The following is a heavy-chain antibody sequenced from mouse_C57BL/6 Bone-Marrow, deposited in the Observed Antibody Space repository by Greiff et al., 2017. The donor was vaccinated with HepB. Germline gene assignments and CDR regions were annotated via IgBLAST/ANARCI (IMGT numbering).Heavy chain of an antibody. CDR2: IWRGGST. Sequence: VQLQQSGPGLVQPSQSLSITCTVSGFSLTSYGVHWVRQSPGKGLEWLGVIWRGGSTDYNAAFMSRLSITKDNSKSQVFFKMNSLQADDTAIYYCVLPYYDYDVWFAYWGQGTLVTVSA. D-gene: IGHD2-4*01. CDR1: GFSLTSYG. J-gene: IGHJ3*01. V-gene: IGHV2-5*01. CDR3: VLPYYDYDVWFAY.